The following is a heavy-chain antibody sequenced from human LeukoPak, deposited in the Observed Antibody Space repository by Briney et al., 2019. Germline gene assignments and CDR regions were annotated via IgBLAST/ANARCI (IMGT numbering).Heavy chain of an antibody. Sequence: SETLSLTCAVFGGSFSGYYWNWIRQPPGKGLEWIGQINPSRNTNYNPSLKSRVTISVDTSKKQFSLKLSSVTAADTAVYYCARRYDVWSGYPPPLDYWGQGTLVTVSS. V-gene: IGHV4-34*01. D-gene: IGHD3-3*01. CDR3: ARRYDVWSGYPPPLDY. J-gene: IGHJ4*02. CDR2: INPSRNT. CDR1: GGSFSGYY.